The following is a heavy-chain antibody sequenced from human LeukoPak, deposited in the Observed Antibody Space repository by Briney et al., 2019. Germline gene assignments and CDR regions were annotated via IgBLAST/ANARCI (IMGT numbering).Heavy chain of an antibody. CDR2: IRYDGSNK. D-gene: IGHD3-22*01. J-gene: IGHJ3*02. CDR1: GFTFSSYG. Sequence: GGSLRLSCAASGFTFSSYGMHWVRQAPGKGLEWVAFIRYDGSNKYYTDSVKGRFTISRDNSKNTLYLQMNSLRAEDTAVYYCAKDVGSTIDTSGYYYRNRKGAFDIWGQGTMVTVSS. CDR3: AKDVGSTIDTSGYYYRNRKGAFDI. V-gene: IGHV3-30*02.